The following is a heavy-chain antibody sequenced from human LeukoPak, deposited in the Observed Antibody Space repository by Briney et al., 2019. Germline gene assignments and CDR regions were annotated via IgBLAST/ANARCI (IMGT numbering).Heavy chain of an antibody. Sequence: PSETLSLTCAVYGGSFSGYYWGWIRQPPGKQLEWIGSIFYSGTAYYNPSFKSRVSISVDTSKSQFSLDLSSVTAADTALYYCARHATVTSFTFAYWGQGILATVSS. D-gene: IGHD4-17*01. V-gene: IGHV4-34*12. J-gene: IGHJ4*02. CDR1: GGSFSGYY. CDR3: ARHATVTSFTFAY. CDR2: IFYSGTA.